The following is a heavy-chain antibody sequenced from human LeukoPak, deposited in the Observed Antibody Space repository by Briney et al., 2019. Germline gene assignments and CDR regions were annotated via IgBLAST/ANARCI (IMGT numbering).Heavy chain of an antibody. CDR2: INHSGST. Sequence: SETLSLTCVVYGGSFSGYYWSWIRQPPGKGLEWIGEINHSGSTNYNPSLKSRVTISVDTSKNQFSLKLSSVTAADTAVYYCARGLAWIQLWSNYYYYYGMDVWGQGTTVTVSS. J-gene: IGHJ6*02. V-gene: IGHV4-34*01. CDR3: ARGLAWIQLWSNYYYYYGMDV. D-gene: IGHD5-18*01. CDR1: GGSFSGYY.